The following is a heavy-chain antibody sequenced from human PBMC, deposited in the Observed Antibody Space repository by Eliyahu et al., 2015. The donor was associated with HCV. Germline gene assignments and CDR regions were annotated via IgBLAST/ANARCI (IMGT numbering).Heavy chain of an antibody. CDR3: AKKREGGGYDY. J-gene: IGHJ4*02. Sequence: EVQLLESGGXLVQPGGSLRLSCAASGFTFSNXVMNWVRQAPGEGLEWVSVXDSTGYYTYYADSVKGRFTVSRDNSKNTLYLQMNSLRAEDTGIYYCAKKREGGGYDYWGQGTLVTVSS. CDR1: GFTFSNXV. CDR2: XDSTGYYT. D-gene: IGHD1-26*01. V-gene: IGHV3-23*01.